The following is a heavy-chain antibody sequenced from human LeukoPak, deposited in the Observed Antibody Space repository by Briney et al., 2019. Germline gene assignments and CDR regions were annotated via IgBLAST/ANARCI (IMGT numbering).Heavy chain of an antibody. CDR1: GDTFSSYY. D-gene: IGHD3-22*01. Sequence: ASVKVSCKASGDTFSSYYMHWVRQAPGQGLEWMGIINPSGGSTSYAQKFQGRVTMTRNTSISTAYMELSSLRSEDTAVYYCARGRYYYDSSGYNHYYYYMDVWGKGTTVTISS. CDR2: INPSGGST. J-gene: IGHJ6*03. CDR3: ARGRYYYDSSGYNHYYYYMDV. V-gene: IGHV1-46*01.